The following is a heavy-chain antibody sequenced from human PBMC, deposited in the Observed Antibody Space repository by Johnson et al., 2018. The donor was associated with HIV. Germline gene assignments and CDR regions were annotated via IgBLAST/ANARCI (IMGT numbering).Heavy chain of an antibody. D-gene: IGHD6-6*01. Sequence: VQVVESGGGVVQPGRSLRLSCAASGFIFNDYPMYWVRQPPGKGLEWVAVISFDGSNKYYADSVKGRFSISRDNSKNTLYLQMNSLRAEDTAGYYCASHVGSSVGSAFEIVGQGTMVTVSS. CDR1: GFIFNDYP. J-gene: IGHJ3*02. V-gene: IGHV3-30*04. CDR2: ISFDGSNK. CDR3: ASHVGSSVGSAFEI.